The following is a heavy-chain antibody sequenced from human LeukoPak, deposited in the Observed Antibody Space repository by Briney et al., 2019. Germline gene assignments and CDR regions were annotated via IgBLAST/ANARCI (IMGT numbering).Heavy chain of an antibody. V-gene: IGHV5-10-1*01. Sequence: GEPLKISSKGSGDRFTSYWSSWVRQMPGKNLEWMGRIDPSDSYTNYSPSFQGHVTISADKSISTAYLQWSSLKASDTAMYYCARHPTYASGSLLFDYWGQGTLVTVSS. J-gene: IGHJ4*02. CDR2: IDPSDSYT. D-gene: IGHD3-10*01. CDR1: GDRFTSYW. CDR3: ARHPTYASGSLLFDY.